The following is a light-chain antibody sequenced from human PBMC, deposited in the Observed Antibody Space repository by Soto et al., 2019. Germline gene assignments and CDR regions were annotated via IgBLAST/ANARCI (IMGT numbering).Light chain of an antibody. Sequence: EIVLTQSPATLSLSPGERATLSCRASQSVSSYLAWYQQKTGQAPRLLIYDASNRATVIPARFSGSGSGTDFTLTISSLEPEDFAVYYCQQRSNWPPDTFGQGTKLEIK. V-gene: IGKV3-11*01. J-gene: IGKJ2*01. CDR2: DAS. CDR3: QQRSNWPPDT. CDR1: QSVSSY.